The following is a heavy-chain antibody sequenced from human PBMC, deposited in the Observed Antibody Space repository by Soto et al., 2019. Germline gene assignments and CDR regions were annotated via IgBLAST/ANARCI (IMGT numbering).Heavy chain of an antibody. CDR1: GYTFTSYD. Sequence: GASVKVSWKASGYTFTSYDINWVRQATGQGLEWMGWMNPNSGNTGYAQKFQGRVTMTRNTSISTAYMELSSLRSEDTAVYYCARGPEVWDYFDYWGQGTLVTVSS. V-gene: IGHV1-8*01. D-gene: IGHD3-16*01. CDR2: MNPNSGNT. J-gene: IGHJ4*02. CDR3: ARGPEVWDYFDY.